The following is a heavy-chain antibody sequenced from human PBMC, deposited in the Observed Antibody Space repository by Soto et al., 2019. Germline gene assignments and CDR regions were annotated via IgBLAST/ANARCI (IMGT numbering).Heavy chain of an antibody. CDR2: VWLDGSNK. V-gene: IGHV3-30*02. Sequence: GGSLRLSCAASGFTFSNYGMHWVRQAPGKGLEWVAFVWLDGSNKYYADSVRDRFTVSRVNSKNTLYLQMNSLRAEDTAVYHCAPQAFDYWGQGTLVTVSS. CDR3: APQAFDY. J-gene: IGHJ4*02. CDR1: GFTFSNYG.